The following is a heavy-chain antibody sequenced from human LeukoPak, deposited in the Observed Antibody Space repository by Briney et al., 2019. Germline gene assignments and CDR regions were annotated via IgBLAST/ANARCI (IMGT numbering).Heavy chain of an antibody. J-gene: IGHJ4*02. CDR2: IIPIFGTA. CDR1: GGTFSSYA. CDR3: ARDASYYYGSGLDY. D-gene: IGHD3-10*01. V-gene: IGHV1-69*13. Sequence: SVKVSCKASGGTFSSYAISWVRQAPGQGLEWMGGIIPIFGTANYAQKFQGRVTITADESTSTAYMELSSLRSEDTAVYYCARDASYYYGSGLDYWGQGTLVTVSS.